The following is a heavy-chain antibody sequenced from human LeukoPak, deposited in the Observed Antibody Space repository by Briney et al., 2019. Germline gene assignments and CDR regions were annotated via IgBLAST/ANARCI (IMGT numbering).Heavy chain of an antibody. Sequence: GGSLRLSCAASGFTFSNAWMSWVRQAPGKGLEWVGRIKSKTDGGTTDYAAPVKGRFTISRDDSKNTLYLQMNSLKAEDTAVYYCTTDLTVLLWFGESPPGDYWGQGTLVTVSS. CDR3: TTDLTVLLWFGESPPGDY. J-gene: IGHJ4*02. D-gene: IGHD3-10*01. V-gene: IGHV3-15*01. CDR1: GFTFSNAW. CDR2: IKSKTDGGTT.